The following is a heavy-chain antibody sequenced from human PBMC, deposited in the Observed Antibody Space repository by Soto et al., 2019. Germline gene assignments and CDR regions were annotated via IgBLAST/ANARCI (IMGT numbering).Heavy chain of an antibody. CDR1: GYTFTSYY. CDR2: INPSGGGT. V-gene: IGHV1-46*01. D-gene: IGHD1-26*01. CDR3: ARVCCGSYTFDY. Sequence: QVQLVQSGAEVKKPGASVKVSCKASGYTFTSYYMHWVRQAPGQGLEWMGIINPSGGGTSYAQKFQARVTMTRDTSTSTVYMELSSLRSEDTAVYYCARVCCGSYTFDYWGQGTLVTVSS. J-gene: IGHJ4*02.